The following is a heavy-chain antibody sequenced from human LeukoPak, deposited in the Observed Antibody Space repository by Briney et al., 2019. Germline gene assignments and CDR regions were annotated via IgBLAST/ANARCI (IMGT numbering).Heavy chain of an antibody. CDR3: GRDRTYYGSGSYSIDY. D-gene: IGHD3-10*01. J-gene: IGHJ4*02. CDR1: GFTFNYYT. V-gene: IGHV3-30-3*01. Sequence: GGSLRLSCAASGFTFNYYTMHWVRQAPGKGLEWVAVISDDGSNNFYADSVMGRFTFSRDNSENTLYLQMNSLRAEDTAVYYCGRDRTYYGSGSYSIDYWGQGTLVTVSS. CDR2: ISDDGSNN.